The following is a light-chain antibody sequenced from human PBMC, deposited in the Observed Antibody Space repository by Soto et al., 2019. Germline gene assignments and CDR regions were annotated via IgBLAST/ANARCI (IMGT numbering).Light chain of an antibody. CDR2: SAS. J-gene: IGKJ5*01. CDR1: QSISDT. CDR3: QQRSNWPIT. Sequence: EIVITQAPATLSLSPGVRATLPCRTSQSISDTLAWYQQKTGQPPRLLIYSASRRDTGFPARFSGSGSGTDFTLTISSLEPEDFSVYYCQQRSNWPITFGQGTRLEIK. V-gene: IGKV3-11*01.